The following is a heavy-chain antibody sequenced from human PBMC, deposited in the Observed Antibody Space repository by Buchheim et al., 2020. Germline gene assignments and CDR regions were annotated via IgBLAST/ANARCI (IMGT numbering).Heavy chain of an antibody. CDR3: AKADDFWSGYYYYYYYMDV. V-gene: IGHV3-23*01. D-gene: IGHD3-3*01. CDR1: GFTFSGYV. CDR2: IRGSGDRT. Sequence: EVQLLESGGGLVQPGGSLRLSCVASGFTFSGYVMTWVRQAPGKGLEWVSAIRGSGDRTYYADSVKGRFTISRDNSKNTLYLQMNSLRAEDTAVYYCAKADDFWSGYYYYYYYMDVWGKGTT. J-gene: IGHJ6*03.